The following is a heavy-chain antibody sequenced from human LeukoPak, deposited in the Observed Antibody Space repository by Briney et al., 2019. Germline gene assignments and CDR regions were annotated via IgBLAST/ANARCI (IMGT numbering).Heavy chain of an antibody. J-gene: IGHJ5*02. CDR3: AKGGIAAAGLQNWFDP. CDR2: ISWNSGSI. D-gene: IGHD6-13*01. Sequence: PGRSLRLSYAASGFTFDDYAMHWVRQAPGKGLEWVSGISWNSGSIGYADSVKGRFTISRDNAKNSLYLQMNSLRAEDTALYYCAKGGIAAAGLQNWFDPWGQGTLVTVSS. CDR1: GFTFDDYA. V-gene: IGHV3-9*01.